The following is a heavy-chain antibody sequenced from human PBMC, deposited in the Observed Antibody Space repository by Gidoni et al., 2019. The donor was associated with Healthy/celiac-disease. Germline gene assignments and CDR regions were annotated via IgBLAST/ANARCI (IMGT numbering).Heavy chain of an antibody. V-gene: IGHV3-9*01. J-gene: IGHJ4*02. CDR3: AKEKDDFWSGRFDY. CDR2: ISWNSGSI. D-gene: IGHD3-3*01. CDR1: GFTFDDYA. Sequence: EVQLVESGGGLVQPGRSLRLSCAASGFTFDDYAMHLVRQAPGKGLEWVSGISWNSGSIGYADSVKGRFTISRDNAKNSLYLQMNSLRAEDTALYYCAKEKDDFWSGRFDYWGQGTLVSVSS.